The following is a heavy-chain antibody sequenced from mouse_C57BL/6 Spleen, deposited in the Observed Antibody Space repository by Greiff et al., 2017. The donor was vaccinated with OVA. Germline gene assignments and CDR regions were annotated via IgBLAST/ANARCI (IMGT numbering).Heavy chain of an antibody. V-gene: IGHV2-6*01. CDR1: GFSLTSYG. CDR2: IWGVGST. CDR3: ASVHYYGSSLFAY. J-gene: IGHJ3*01. Sequence: QVHVKQSGPGLVAPSQSLSITCTVSGFSLTSYGVDWVRQSPGKGLEWLGVIWGVGSTNYNSALKSRLSISKDNSKSQVFLKMNSLQTDDTAMYYCASVHYYGSSLFAYWGQGTLVTVSA. D-gene: IGHD1-1*01.